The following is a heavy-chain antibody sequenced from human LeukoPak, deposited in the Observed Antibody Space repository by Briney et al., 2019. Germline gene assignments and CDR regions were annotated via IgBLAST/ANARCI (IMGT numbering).Heavy chain of an antibody. CDR2: TIPILGIA. CDR3: AREMVRGVIEWFDP. J-gene: IGHJ5*02. Sequence: GASVKVSCKASGGTFSSYAISWVRQAPGQGLEWMGRTIPILGIANYAQKFQGRVTITADKSTSTAYMELSSLRSEDTAVYYCAREMVRGVIEWFDPWGQGTLVTVSS. CDR1: GGTFSSYA. D-gene: IGHD3-10*01. V-gene: IGHV1-69*04.